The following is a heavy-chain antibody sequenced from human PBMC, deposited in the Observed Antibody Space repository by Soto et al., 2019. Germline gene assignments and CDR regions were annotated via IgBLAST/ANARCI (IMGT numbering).Heavy chain of an antibody. V-gene: IGHV4-34*01. Sequence: SETLSLTCAVYGGSFSGYYWSWIRQPPGKGLEWIGEINHSGSTNYNPSLKSRVTISVDTSKNQFSLKLSSVTAADTAVYYCARGPGGYCSSTSCYTWVYYYYGMDVWGQGTTVTVSS. CDR2: INHSGST. D-gene: IGHD2-2*02. CDR1: GGSFSGYY. CDR3: ARGPGGYCSSTSCYTWVYYYYGMDV. J-gene: IGHJ6*02.